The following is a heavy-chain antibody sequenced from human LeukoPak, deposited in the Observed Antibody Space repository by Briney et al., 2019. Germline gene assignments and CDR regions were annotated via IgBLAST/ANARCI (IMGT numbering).Heavy chain of an antibody. D-gene: IGHD6-19*01. CDR1: GFTFSSYV. J-gene: IGHJ4*02. V-gene: IGHV3-23*01. CDR3: AKGDGYSSGWYEFDY. Sequence: PGGSLRLSCAASGFTFSSYVMSWVRQAAGKGLEWVSSISGTGVSTYYADSVKGRFIISRDNSENTLFLQMNSLRAEDAAVYYCAKGDGYSSGWYEFDYWGQGTLVTVSS. CDR2: ISGTGVST.